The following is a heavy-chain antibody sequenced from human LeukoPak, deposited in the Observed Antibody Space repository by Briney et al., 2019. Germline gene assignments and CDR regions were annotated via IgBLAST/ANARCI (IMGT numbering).Heavy chain of an antibody. J-gene: IGHJ4*02. V-gene: IGHV3-33*01. D-gene: IGHD3-22*01. CDR3: ARDKSSGYVDY. CDR2: IWDEGSNK. CDR1: GFTFSSYG. Sequence: PGGSLRLSCAASGFTFSSYGMHWVRQAPGKGLEWVAVIWDEGSNKYYADSVKGRFTISRDNSKNTLYLQMNSLRVEDTAVYYCARDKSSGYVDYWGQGTLVTVSS.